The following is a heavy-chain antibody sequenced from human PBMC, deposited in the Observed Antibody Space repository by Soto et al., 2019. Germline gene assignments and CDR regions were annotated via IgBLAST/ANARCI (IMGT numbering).Heavy chain of an antibody. CDR1: GGSFSGYY. V-gene: IGHV4-34*01. D-gene: IGHD3-22*01. J-gene: IGHJ4*02. CDR3: ARDPFGGYSDTSGYYPY. Sequence: SETLSLTCAVYGGSFSGYYWSWIRQPPGKGLEWIGEINHSGSTNYNPSLKSRVTISVDTSKNQFSLKLSSVTAADTAVYYCARDPFGGYSDTSGYYPYWGPGTLVTVYS. CDR2: INHSGST.